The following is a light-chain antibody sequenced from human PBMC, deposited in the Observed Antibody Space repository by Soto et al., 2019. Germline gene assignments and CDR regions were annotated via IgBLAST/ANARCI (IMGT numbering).Light chain of an antibody. CDR3: QHYDFSSGLT. CDR2: TAS. Sequence: DIQMTQSPSILSASVGDRVTITCRASQSISSWLAWYQQRPGKAPNLLIHTASTLKSGVPSRFSANGSGTEFTLTISSLQPDDFAVYYCQHYDFSSGLTFGGGTKVDIK. J-gene: IGKJ4*01. CDR1: QSISSW. V-gene: IGKV1-5*03.